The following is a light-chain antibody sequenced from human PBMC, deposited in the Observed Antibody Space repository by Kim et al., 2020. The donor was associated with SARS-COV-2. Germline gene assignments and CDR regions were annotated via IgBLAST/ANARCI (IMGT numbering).Light chain of an antibody. CDR2: YDT. J-gene: IGLJ2*01. Sequence: APGKTARISCGGNNIGSKGLQWLQQKAGQAPVMVIYYDTSRPSGIPERFSASSSGNTATLTISSVEAGDEADYYCHVWDSGTYHVVFGGGTQLTVL. CDR3: HVWDSGTYHVV. CDR1: NIGSKG. V-gene: IGLV3-21*04.